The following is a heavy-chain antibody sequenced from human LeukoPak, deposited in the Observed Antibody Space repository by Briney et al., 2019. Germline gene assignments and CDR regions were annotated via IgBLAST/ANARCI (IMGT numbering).Heavy chain of an antibody. J-gene: IGHJ4*02. CDR2: INHSGST. D-gene: IGHD6-19*01. V-gene: IGHV4-34*01. Sequence: SETLSLTCAVYGGSFSGYYWSWIRQPPGKGLEWIGEINHSGSTNYNPSLKSRVTISVDTSKNQFSPKLSSVTAADTAVYYCARAPQWLVLFDYWGQGTLVTVSS. CDR3: ARAPQWLVLFDY. CDR1: GGSFSGYY.